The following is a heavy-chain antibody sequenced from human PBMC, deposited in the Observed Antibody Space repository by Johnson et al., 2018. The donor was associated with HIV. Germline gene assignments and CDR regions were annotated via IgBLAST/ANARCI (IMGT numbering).Heavy chain of an antibody. CDR3: GRRGRNDVGALDI. CDR1: GFTVSSYY. V-gene: IGHV3-66*04. Sequence: VQLVESGGGLVQPGGSLRLSCAASGFTVSSYYMSWVRQAPGKGLEWVSVLFSGGSTYYADSVMGRFTISRENAKNSLYLQMKSLRAGDTAVYYCGRRGRNDVGALDIWGQGTMVTVSS. D-gene: IGHD1-1*01. CDR2: LFSGGST. J-gene: IGHJ3*02.